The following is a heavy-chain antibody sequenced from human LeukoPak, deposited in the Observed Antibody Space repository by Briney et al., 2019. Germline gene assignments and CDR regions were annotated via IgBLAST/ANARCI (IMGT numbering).Heavy chain of an antibody. CDR3: ARDGVPAAIGRFDY. CDR1: GGTFSSYA. CDR2: IIPIFGTA. Sequence: GASVKVSCKASGGTFSSYAISWVRQAPGQGLEWMGGIIPIFGTANYAQKFQGRVTITTDESTSTAYMELSSLRSEDTAVYYCARDGVPAAIGRFDYWGQGTLVTVSS. V-gene: IGHV1-69*05. J-gene: IGHJ4*02. D-gene: IGHD2-2*02.